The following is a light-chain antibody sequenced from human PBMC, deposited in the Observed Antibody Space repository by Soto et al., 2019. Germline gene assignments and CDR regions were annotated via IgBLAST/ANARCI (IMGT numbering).Light chain of an antibody. CDR3: QQYNNYPYT. J-gene: IGKJ2*01. CDR2: KAS. CDR1: QTISSW. Sequence: DIQMTQSPSTLSGSVGDRVTITCRASQTISSWLAWYQQKPGKAPKLLIYKASTLESGVPSRISGSGSGTEFTLTISSLQPDDFATYYCQQYNNYPYTFGQGTKLEIK. V-gene: IGKV1-5*03.